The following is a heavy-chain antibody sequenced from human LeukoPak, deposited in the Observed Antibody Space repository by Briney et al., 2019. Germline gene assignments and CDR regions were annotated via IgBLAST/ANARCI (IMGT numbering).Heavy chain of an antibody. CDR1: GYTLTELS. D-gene: IGHD3-9*01. CDR2: FDPEDGET. CDR3: ATGDILTGYYPPPIDY. Sequence: GASVKVSCKVSGYTLTELSMHRVRQAPGKGLEWMGGFDPEDGETIYAQKFQGRVTMTEDTSTDTAYMELSSLRSEDTAVYYCATGDILTGYYPPPIDYWGQGTLVTVSS. J-gene: IGHJ4*02. V-gene: IGHV1-24*01.